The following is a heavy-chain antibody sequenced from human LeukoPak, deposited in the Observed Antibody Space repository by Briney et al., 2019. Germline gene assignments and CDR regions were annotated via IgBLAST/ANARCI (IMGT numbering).Heavy chain of an antibody. Sequence: SETLSLTCAVYGGSFSGYYWSWIRQPPGKGLEWIGEINHSGSTNYNPSLKSRVTISVDTSKNQFSLKLSSVTAADTAVYYCARTYTMGYYYYMDVWGKGTTVTVSS. CDR1: GGSFSGYY. V-gene: IGHV4-34*01. CDR2: INHSGST. J-gene: IGHJ6*03. D-gene: IGHD3-3*01. CDR3: ARTYTMGYYYYMDV.